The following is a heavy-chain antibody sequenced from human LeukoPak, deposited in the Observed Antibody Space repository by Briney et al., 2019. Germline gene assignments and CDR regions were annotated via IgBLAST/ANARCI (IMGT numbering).Heavy chain of an antibody. V-gene: IGHV4-59*12. CDR3: ARGRITIFGVVIHNWFDP. CDR1: GGSISSYY. J-gene: IGHJ5*02. Sequence: SETLSLTCTVSGGSISSYYWSWIRQPPGKGLEWIGYIYYSGSTNYNPSLKSRVTISVDTSKNQFSLKLSSVTAADTAVYYCARGRITIFGVVIHNWFDPWGQGTLVTVSS. D-gene: IGHD3-3*01. CDR2: IYYSGST.